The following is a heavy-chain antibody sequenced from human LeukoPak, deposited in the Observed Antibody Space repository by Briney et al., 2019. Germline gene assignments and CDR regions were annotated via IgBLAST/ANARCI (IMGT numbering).Heavy chain of an antibody. D-gene: IGHD3-22*01. CDR2: IKQDGSET. CDR3: GMDRVVITD. J-gene: IGHJ4*02. CDR1: GFTFSSYW. Sequence: GGSLRLSCEAPGFTFSSYWMTWVRQAPGKGLEWVANIKQDGSETKYVDSVKGRFTISRDNAKNSVYLEMNSLRAEDTALYYCGMDRVVITDWGQGALVTVSS. V-gene: IGHV3-7*01.